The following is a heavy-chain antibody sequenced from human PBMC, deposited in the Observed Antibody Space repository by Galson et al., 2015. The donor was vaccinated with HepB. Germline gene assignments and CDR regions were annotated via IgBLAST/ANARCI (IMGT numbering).Heavy chain of an antibody. CDR2: IYPDDSDT. Sequence: QSGAEVKKPGESLKISCKGSGYSFTTYWIGWVRQMPGKGLVWMGIIYPDDSDTKYRQSFQGQVTISADKSISTAYLRWSSLKALDTAMYYCAARAGSSGWYTTAFDIWGQGTMVTVSS. J-gene: IGHJ3*02. CDR3: AARAGSSGWYTTAFDI. CDR1: GYSFTTYW. D-gene: IGHD6-19*01. V-gene: IGHV5-51*03.